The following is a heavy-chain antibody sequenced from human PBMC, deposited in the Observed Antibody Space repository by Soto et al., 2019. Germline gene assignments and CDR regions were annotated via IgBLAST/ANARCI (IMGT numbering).Heavy chain of an antibody. J-gene: IGHJ4*02. D-gene: IGHD3-3*02. V-gene: IGHV3-23*01. CDR2: ISGSGGST. CDR1: GFTFSSYA. CDR3: AKAFLEWLFPSPSDY. Sequence: EVQLLESGGGLVQPGGSLRLSGAASGFTFSSYAMSWVRQAPGKGLEWVSAISGSGGSTYYADSVKGRFTISRDNSKNTLYLQMNSLRAEDTAVYYCAKAFLEWLFPSPSDYWGQGTLVTVSS.